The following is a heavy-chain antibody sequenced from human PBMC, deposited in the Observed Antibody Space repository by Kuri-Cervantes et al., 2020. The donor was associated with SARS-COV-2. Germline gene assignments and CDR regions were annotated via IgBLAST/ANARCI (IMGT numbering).Heavy chain of an antibody. D-gene: IGHD1-26*01. CDR3: AGFPEWELLPFDI. J-gene: IGHJ3*02. CDR1: GGSISSSSYY. CDR2: IYYSGST. V-gene: IGHV4-39*01. Sequence: ESLKISCTVSGGSISSSSYYWGWIRQPPGKGLEWIGSIYYSGSTYYNPSLKSRVTISVDTSKNQFSLKLSSVTATDTAVYYCAGFPEWELLPFDIWGQGTMVTVSS.